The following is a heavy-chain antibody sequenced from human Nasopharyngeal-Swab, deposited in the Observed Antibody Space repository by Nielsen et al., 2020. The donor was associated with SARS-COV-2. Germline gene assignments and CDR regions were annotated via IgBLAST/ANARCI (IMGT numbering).Heavy chain of an antibody. Sequence: WMRQPPGKGLEWIGEINHSGSTNYNPSLKSRVTISVDTSKNQFSLKLSSVTAADTAVYYCARASTYYDILTGYYNWFDPWGQGTLVTVSS. CDR2: INHSGST. D-gene: IGHD3-9*01. CDR3: ARASTYYDILTGYYNWFDP. J-gene: IGHJ5*02. V-gene: IGHV4-34*01.